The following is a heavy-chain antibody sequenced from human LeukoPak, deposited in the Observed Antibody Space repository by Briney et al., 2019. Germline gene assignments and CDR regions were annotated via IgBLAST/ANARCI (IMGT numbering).Heavy chain of an antibody. CDR2: IYYSGST. J-gene: IGHJ4*02. Sequence: SETLSLTCTVSGGSISSSSYYWGWLRQPPGKGLEWIGSIYYSGSTYYNPSLKSRVTISVDTSKNQFSLKLGSVTAADTAVYYCARRGYYYDSSGYFDYWGQGTLVTVSS. V-gene: IGHV4-39*07. CDR1: GGSISSSSYY. D-gene: IGHD3-22*01. CDR3: ARRGYYYDSSGYFDY.